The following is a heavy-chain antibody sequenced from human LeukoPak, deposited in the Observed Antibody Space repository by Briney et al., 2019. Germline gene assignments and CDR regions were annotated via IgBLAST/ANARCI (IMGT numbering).Heavy chain of an antibody. Sequence: SETLSLTCAVYGGSFSGYYWSWIRQPPGKGLEWIGEINHSGSTNYNPSLKGRVTISVDTSKNSFSLKLSSVTAADTAVYYCARGSYDSSGYLIDYWGQGTLVTVSS. CDR2: INHSGST. CDR1: GGSFSGYY. V-gene: IGHV4-34*01. D-gene: IGHD3-22*01. J-gene: IGHJ4*02. CDR3: ARGSYDSSGYLIDY.